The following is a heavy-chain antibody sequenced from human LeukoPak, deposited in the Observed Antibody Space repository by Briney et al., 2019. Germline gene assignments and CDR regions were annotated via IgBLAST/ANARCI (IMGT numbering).Heavy chain of an antibody. CDR3: AKDVRGYNRPFDY. V-gene: IGHV3-23*01. D-gene: IGHD3-10*02. J-gene: IGHJ4*02. Sequence: GGSLRLSCAASGFSFSTCAMNWVRQAPGKGLEWVSAISGSGSNTYYADSVEGRFTISRDNSENTLYLQMNSLRAEDTALYYCAKDVRGYNRPFDYWGQGTLVTVSS. CDR2: ISGSGSNT. CDR1: GFSFSTCA.